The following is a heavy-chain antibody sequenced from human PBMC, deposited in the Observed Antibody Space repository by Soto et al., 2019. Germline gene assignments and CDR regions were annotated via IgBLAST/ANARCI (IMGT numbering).Heavy chain of an antibody. D-gene: IGHD3-22*01. J-gene: IGHJ4*01. CDR1: GGSISSGGYY. CDR2: IYYGGST. CDR3: ARGGYYYENSGQNAYDY. Sequence: PSETLSLTCTVSGGSISSGGYYWSWIRQHQGKGLEWIGYIYYGGSTYYNPSLKSRATISGDTSKNQFSLKLSSVTAADTAVYYCARGGYYYENSGQNAYDYWGQGILVTVSS. V-gene: IGHV4-31*03.